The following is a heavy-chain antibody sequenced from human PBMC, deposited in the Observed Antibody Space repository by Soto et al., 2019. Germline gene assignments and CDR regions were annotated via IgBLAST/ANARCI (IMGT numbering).Heavy chain of an antibody. CDR3: ARVPDR. CDR2: IYHSGST. D-gene: IGHD2-2*01. V-gene: IGHV4-30-2*01. J-gene: IGHJ5*02. Sequence: SETLSLSCAVSGGSISSGGYSWSWIRQPPGKGLEWIGYIYHSGSTYYNPSLKSRVTISVDRSKNQFSLKLSSVTAADTAVYYCARVPDRWGQGTLVTVSS. CDR1: GGSISSGGYS.